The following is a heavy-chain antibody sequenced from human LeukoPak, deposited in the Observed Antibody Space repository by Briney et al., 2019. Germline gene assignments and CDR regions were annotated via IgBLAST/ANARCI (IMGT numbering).Heavy chain of an antibody. CDR3: ASIDKH. CDR2: IKNDGSET. V-gene: IGHV3-7*03. J-gene: IGHJ4*02. D-gene: IGHD2-15*01. Sequence: GGSLRLSCAVSGFNFRDHWMDWVRQAPGKGLEWVGHIKNDGSETYYLDSLKGRFSISRDNTNNALYLQMNSLRAEDTAVYYCASIDKHWGQGTLVTVSS. CDR1: GFNFRDHW.